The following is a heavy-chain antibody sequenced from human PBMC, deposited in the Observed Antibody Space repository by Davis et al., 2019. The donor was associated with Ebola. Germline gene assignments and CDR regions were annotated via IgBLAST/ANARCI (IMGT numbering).Heavy chain of an antibody. Sequence: GESLKISCAASGSTCRNYDMHWVRQATGQGLEWVSAIGTAGDTYYPGSLKGRFTISRENAKNSLYLQMDSLRAEDTAVYYCARDGATPYSYGYYYYYGMDVWGQGTTVTVSS. V-gene: IGHV3-13*01. D-gene: IGHD5-18*01. CDR3: ARDGATPYSYGYYYYYGMDV. CDR1: GSTCRNYD. CDR2: IGTAGDT. J-gene: IGHJ6*02.